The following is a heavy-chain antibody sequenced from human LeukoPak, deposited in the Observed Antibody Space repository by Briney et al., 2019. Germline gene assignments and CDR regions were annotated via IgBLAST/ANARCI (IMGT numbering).Heavy chain of an antibody. CDR1: GGSISSYY. V-gene: IGHV4-59*01. CDR3: ARSDFWSGYSSPWFDP. J-gene: IGHJ5*02. Sequence: SETLSLTCTVSGGSISSYYRSWIRQPPGKGLEWIGYIYYSGSTNYNPSLKSRVTISVDTSKNQFSLKLSSVTAADTAVYYCARSDFWSGYSSPWFDPWGQGTLVTVSS. D-gene: IGHD3-3*01. CDR2: IYYSGST.